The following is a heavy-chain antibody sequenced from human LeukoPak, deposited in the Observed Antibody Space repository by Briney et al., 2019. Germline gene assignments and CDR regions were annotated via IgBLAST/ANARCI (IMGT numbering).Heavy chain of an antibody. Sequence: GGSLRLSCAASGFTFSSYAMSWVRQAPGKGLEWVSAISGSGGSTYYADSVKGRFTISRDNSKNTLYLQTNSLRAEDTAVYYCAKHRVSSWWAGDWGQGTLVTVSS. V-gene: IGHV3-23*01. CDR3: AKHRVSSWWAGD. CDR2: ISGSGGST. J-gene: IGHJ4*02. D-gene: IGHD6-13*01. CDR1: GFTFSSYA.